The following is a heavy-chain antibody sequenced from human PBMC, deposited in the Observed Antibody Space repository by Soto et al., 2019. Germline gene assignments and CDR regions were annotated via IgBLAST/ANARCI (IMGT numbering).Heavy chain of an antibody. D-gene: IGHD4-4*01. J-gene: IGHJ4*02. CDR2: VYYGGT. CDR3: VSYRGAFYFDH. V-gene: IGHV4-59*01. CDR1: GGSMSSNY. Sequence: SETLSLTCTVSGGSMSSNYWSWIRQSPGKGLEWIGFVYYGGTNYNPSFESRATMSVDTPKNQFSLELSSVTAADTAVYYCVSYRGAFYFDHWGQGALVTVSS.